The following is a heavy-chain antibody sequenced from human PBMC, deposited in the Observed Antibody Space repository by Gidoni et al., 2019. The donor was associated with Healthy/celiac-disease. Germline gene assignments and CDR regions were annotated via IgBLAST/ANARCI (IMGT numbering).Heavy chain of an antibody. J-gene: IGHJ4*02. D-gene: IGHD3-22*01. V-gene: IGHV4-38-2*02. Sequence: QVQLQESGPGLVKPSETLSLTCTVSGYSISSGYYWGWIRQPPGKGLEWIGSIYHSGSTYYNPSLKSRVTISVDTSKNQFSLKLSSVTAADTAVYYCAREVIQHYYDSSGHDYWGQGTLVTVSS. CDR3: AREVIQHYYDSSGHDY. CDR2: IYHSGST. CDR1: GYSISSGYY.